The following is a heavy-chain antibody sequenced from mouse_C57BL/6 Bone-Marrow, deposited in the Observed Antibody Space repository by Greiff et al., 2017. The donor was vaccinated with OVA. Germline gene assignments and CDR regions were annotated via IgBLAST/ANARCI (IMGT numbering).Heavy chain of an antibody. D-gene: IGHD1-1*01. J-gene: IGHJ4*01. CDR1: GYTFTSYW. CDR2: INPSNGGT. Sequence: QVQLQQPGTELVKPGASVKLSCKASGYTFTSYWMHWVKQRPGQGLEWIGNINPSNGGTNYNEKFKSKATLTVDKSSSTAYMQLSSLTSEDSAVYYCARSRAHYYGSSFLYYYAMDYWGQGTSVTVSS. V-gene: IGHV1-53*01. CDR3: ARSRAHYYGSSFLYYYAMDY.